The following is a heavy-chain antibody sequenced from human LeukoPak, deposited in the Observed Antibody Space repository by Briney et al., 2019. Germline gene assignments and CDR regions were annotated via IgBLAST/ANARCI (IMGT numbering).Heavy chain of an antibody. D-gene: IGHD3-3*01. Sequence: PGGSLRLSCAASGFTFSSYVMRWVRQAPAKGVEGVSAISGSGGSTYYADSVKGRFTISRDNSKNTLSLQMNSLRAEDTAVYYCAKDHDFWSGYYIFDYWGQGTLVTVSS. CDR3: AKDHDFWSGYYIFDY. CDR1: GFTFSSYV. CDR2: ISGSGGST. J-gene: IGHJ4*02. V-gene: IGHV3-23*01.